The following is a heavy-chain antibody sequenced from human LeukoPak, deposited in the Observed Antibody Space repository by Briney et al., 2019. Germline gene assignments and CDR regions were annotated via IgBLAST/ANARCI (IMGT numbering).Heavy chain of an antibody. CDR1: GCTFSDYY. D-gene: IGHD2-15*01. J-gene: IGHJ4*02. V-gene: IGHV3-11*01. CDR2: ISSSGSTI. CDR3: ARRHCSGGSCYVGFDY. Sequence: GGSLRLSCAASGCTFSDYYMSWIRQAPGKGLEWVSYISSSGSTIYYADSVKGRFTISRDNAKNSLYLQMNSLRAEDTAVYYCARRHCSGGSCYVGFDYWGQGTLVTVSS.